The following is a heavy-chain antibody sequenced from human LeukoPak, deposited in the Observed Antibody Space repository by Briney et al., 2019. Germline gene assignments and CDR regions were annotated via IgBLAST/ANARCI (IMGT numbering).Heavy chain of an antibody. CDR2: ISGSGGST. CDR1: GFTFSSFA. V-gene: IGHV3-23*01. CDR3: AHYGSGSPSFDY. D-gene: IGHD3-10*01. J-gene: IGHJ4*02. Sequence: GGSLRLSCAASGFTFSSFAMTWVRQAPGKGLKWVSAISGSGGSTYYADSVKGRFTISRDNSKNTLYLQMNSLRAEDTAVYYCAHYGSGSPSFDYWGQGTLVTVSS.